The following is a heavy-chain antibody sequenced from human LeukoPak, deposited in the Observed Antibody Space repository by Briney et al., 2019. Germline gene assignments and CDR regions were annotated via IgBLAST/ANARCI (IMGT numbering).Heavy chain of an antibody. CDR1: GGSIRSNY. V-gene: IGHV4-4*07. Sequence: SETLSLTCTVPGGSIRSNYWSWIRQPAGKGLEWIGRIYTRGSTNYNPSLKSRVTLSPDTSKNQFPLKPNAVTAAGAAVYYFLRDPNSALWGPGNLVTVSS. D-gene: IGHD4-23*01. CDR3: LRDPNSAL. J-gene: IGHJ4*02. CDR2: IYTRGST.